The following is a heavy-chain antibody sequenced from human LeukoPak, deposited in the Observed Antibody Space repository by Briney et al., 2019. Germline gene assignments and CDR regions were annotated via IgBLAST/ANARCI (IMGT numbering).Heavy chain of an antibody. V-gene: IGHV4-59*12. CDR1: GGSITSYY. D-gene: IGHD1-26*01. J-gene: IGHJ4*02. CDR2: IHDSGNT. Sequence: SETLSLTCTVSGGSITSYYWSWIRQPPGKGLEWIGYIHDSGNTNSNASLKSRVIISVDKSKNQFSLKLRSVTAAGTAVYYCARDNSGSFIDYWGQGTLVTVSS. CDR3: ARDNSGSFIDY.